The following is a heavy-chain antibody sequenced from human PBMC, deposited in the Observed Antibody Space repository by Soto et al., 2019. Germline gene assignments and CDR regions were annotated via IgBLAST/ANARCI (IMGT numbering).Heavy chain of an antibody. CDR2: FRSKANSYAT. J-gene: IGHJ6*02. CDR1: GYDFTHYW. Sequence: GESLKISCKGSGYDFTHYWIAWFRQASGKGLVWVGRFRSKANSYATAYAASVKGRFTISRDDSKNTAYLQMNSLKTEDTAVYYCTKTGWGPWSGYYYYGMDVWGQGTTVTVSS. CDR3: TKTGWGPWSGYYYYGMDV. D-gene: IGHD3-3*01. V-gene: IGHV3-73*01.